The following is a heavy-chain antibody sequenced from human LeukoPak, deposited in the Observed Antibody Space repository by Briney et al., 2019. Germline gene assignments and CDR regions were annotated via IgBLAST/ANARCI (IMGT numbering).Heavy chain of an antibody. D-gene: IGHD2-8*02. CDR1: GFTFGGYY. CDR3: ARDQGYCTGGTCYTVLDY. Sequence: PGGSLRLSCAASGFTFGGYYMVWVRQAPGEGLEWVAHINGDGGEKYYADSVKGRFTMSRDNAKSSFFLQMNSLGAEDTAVYYCARDQGYCTGGTCYTVLDYWGQGALVTVSS. V-gene: IGHV3-7*01. CDR2: INGDGGEK. J-gene: IGHJ4*02.